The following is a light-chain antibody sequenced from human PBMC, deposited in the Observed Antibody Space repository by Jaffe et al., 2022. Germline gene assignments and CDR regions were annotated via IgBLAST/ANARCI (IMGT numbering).Light chain of an antibody. CDR3: GTWDNTLSVGGV. CDR1: SSNIGTNY. CDR2: ENN. J-gene: IGLJ3*02. Sequence: QSVLTQPPSVSAAPGQKVTISCSGSSSNIGTNYVSWYQQLPGAAPQLLIYENNKRPSGIPDRFSASKSGTSATLAITELQTGDEADYYCGTWDNTLSVGGVFGGGTKLTVL. V-gene: IGLV1-51*02.